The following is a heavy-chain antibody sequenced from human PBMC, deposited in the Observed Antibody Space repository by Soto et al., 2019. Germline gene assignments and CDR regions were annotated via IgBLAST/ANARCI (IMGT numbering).Heavy chain of an antibody. D-gene: IGHD3-3*01. Sequence: QVQLVESGGGVVQPGRSLRLSCAASGFTFSSYGMHWVRQAPGKGLEWVAVIWYDGSNKYYADSVKGRFTISRDNSKNTLYLQMNSLGAEDTAVYYCARGGGSGYYNFYFDYWGQGTLVTVSS. CDR3: ARGGGSGYYNFYFDY. J-gene: IGHJ4*02. CDR1: GFTFSSYG. V-gene: IGHV3-33*01. CDR2: IWYDGSNK.